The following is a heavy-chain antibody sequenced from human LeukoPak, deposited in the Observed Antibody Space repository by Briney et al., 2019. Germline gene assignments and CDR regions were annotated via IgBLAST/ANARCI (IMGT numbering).Heavy chain of an antibody. CDR1: NVSFSSYY. CDR3: ARSPPAPKQFDY. V-gene: IGHV4-4*09. CDR2: IYPSGSS. J-gene: IGHJ4*02. Sequence: SETLSLTCTVSNVSFSSYYWSWIRQPPGKGLEWIGCIYPSGSSNSIPSLKSRVSLSVDTSKNQFSLKLSSVIAADTAIYYCARSPPAPKQFDYWGQGILVTVSS. D-gene: IGHD2-2*01.